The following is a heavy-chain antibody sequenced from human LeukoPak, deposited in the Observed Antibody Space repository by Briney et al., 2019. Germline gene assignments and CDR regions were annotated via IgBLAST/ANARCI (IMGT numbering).Heavy chain of an antibody. CDR2: INPSGGST. V-gene: IGHV1-46*01. CDR3: ARDELDEVVTAIPFDY. J-gene: IGHJ4*02. CDR1: GYTFTSYY. D-gene: IGHD2-21*02. Sequence: ASVKVSCKASGYTFTSYYMHWARQAPGQGLEWMGIINPSGGSTSYAQKFQGRVTMTRDTSTSTDYMGLSSLRSEDTAVYYCARDELDEVVTAIPFDYWGQGTLVTVSS.